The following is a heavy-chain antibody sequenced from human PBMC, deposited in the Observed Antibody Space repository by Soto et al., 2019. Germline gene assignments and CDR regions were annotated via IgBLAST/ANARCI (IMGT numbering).Heavy chain of an antibody. CDR1: GGSISSYY. CDR2: IYYSGST. D-gene: IGHD3-9*01. J-gene: IGHJ6*03. V-gene: IGHV4-59*01. Sequence: PSETLSLTCTVSGGSISSYYWSWIRQPPGKGLEWIGYIYYSGSTNYNPSLKSRVTISVDTSKNQFSLKLSSVTAADTAVYYCARGSDVFLTGYSPQKYYYYYMDVWGKGTTVTVSS. CDR3: ARGSDVFLTGYSPQKYYYYYMDV.